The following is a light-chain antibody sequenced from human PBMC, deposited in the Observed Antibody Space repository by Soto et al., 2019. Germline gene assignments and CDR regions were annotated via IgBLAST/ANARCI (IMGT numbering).Light chain of an antibody. CDR1: QTISSG. V-gene: IGKV1-5*03. Sequence: DIQMTQSPSTLSGSVGDRVTITCRASQTISSGLAWYQQKPGKAPKLLIYKASTLKSGVPPRFSGSGSGTEFTLTISSLQPDDFATYYCQHYTLYSASFGPGTKVDIK. J-gene: IGKJ3*01. CDR2: KAS. CDR3: QHYTLYSAS.